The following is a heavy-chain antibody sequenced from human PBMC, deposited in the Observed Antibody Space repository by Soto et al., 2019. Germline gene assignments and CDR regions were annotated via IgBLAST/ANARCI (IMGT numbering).Heavy chain of an antibody. CDR3: ARGDYGDYYFDY. CDR2: ISSSGSTI. D-gene: IGHD4-17*01. J-gene: IGHJ4*02. CDR1: GFTFSSYE. Sequence: GGSLRLSCAASGFTFSSYEMNWVRQAPGKGLEWVSYISSSGSTIYYADSVKGRFTISRDNAKNSLYLQMNSLRAEETAVYYCARGDYGDYYFDYWGQGTLVTVSS. V-gene: IGHV3-48*03.